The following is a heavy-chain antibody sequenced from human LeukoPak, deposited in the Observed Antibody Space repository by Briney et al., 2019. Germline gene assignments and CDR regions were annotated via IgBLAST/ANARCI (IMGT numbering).Heavy chain of an antibody. Sequence: SETLSLTCAVYGGSFSGYYWSWIRQPPGKGLEWIGEINHSGSTNYNPSLKSRVTISVDTSKNQFSLKLGSVTAADTAVYYCARGPYCSSTSCYTPAYYYYYMDVWGKGTTVTVSS. J-gene: IGHJ6*03. D-gene: IGHD2-2*02. CDR1: GGSFSGYY. V-gene: IGHV4-34*01. CDR2: INHSGST. CDR3: ARGPYCSSTSCYTPAYYYYYMDV.